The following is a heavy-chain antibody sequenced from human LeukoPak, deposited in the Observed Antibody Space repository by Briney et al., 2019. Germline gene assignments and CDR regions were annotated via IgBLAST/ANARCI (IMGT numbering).Heavy chain of an antibody. Sequence: KPSETLSLTCSVSGGSISNYYWSWIRQPPGRGLEWVGYIYYSGSTNYNPSLKSRVTMSVDTSKNQLSLKLSSVTAADTAVYYCATMVQGIYTYFGSWGQGSLVAVSS. CDR3: ATMVQGIYTYFGS. D-gene: IGHD3-10*01. J-gene: IGHJ4*02. V-gene: IGHV4-59*01. CDR1: GGSISNYY. CDR2: IYYSGST.